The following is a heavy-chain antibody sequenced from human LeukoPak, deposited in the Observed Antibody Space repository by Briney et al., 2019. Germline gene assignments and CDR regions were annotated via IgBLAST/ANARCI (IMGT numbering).Heavy chain of an antibody. D-gene: IGHD4-23*01. CDR2: INPSGGST. Sequence: ASVKVSCKASGYTFTSYYMHWVRQAPGQGLEWMGIINPSGGSTSYAQKFQGRVTMTRDTSTSTVYMELSSLRSEDTAVYYCARDYGGNSGRVYYYYGVDVWGQGTTVTVSS. CDR3: ARDYGGNSGRVYYYYGVDV. J-gene: IGHJ6*02. V-gene: IGHV1-46*01. CDR1: GYTFTSYY.